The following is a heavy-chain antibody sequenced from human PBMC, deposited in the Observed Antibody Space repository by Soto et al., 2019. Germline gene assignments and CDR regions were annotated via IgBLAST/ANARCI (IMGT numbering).Heavy chain of an antibody. CDR1: GGTFSSYA. CDR2: IIPIFGTA. Sequence: QVQLVQSGAEVKKPGSSVKVSCKASGGTFSSYAIIWVRQAPGQGLEWMGGIIPIFGTANYAQKFQGRVTITADESTSTAYMELSSLRSEDTAVYYCERWGLGYYWFDPWGQGTLVTVYS. V-gene: IGHV1-69*01. D-gene: IGHD3-16*01. CDR3: ERWGLGYYWFDP. J-gene: IGHJ5*02.